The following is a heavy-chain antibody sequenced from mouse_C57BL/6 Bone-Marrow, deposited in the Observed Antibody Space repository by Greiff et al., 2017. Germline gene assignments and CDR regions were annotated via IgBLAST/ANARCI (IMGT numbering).Heavy chain of an antibody. V-gene: IGHV1-7*01. CDR3: AKGGGYWYFDV. CDR2: INPGSGNT. D-gene: IGHD1-1*02. CDR1: GYTFTSYW. Sequence: QVQLQQSGAELVKPGASVKLSCKASGYTFTSYWMHWVKQRPGQGLDWIGYINPGSGNTKYNQKFKDKATLTADKSSSTAYMQLSSLTYDDSSVYYCAKGGGYWYFDVWGTGTTVTVSS. J-gene: IGHJ1*03.